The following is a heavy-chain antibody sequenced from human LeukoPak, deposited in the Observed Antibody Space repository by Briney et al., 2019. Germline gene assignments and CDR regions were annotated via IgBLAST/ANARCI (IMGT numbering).Heavy chain of an antibody. CDR1: GYTFSSYA. CDR3: ARDRAAAGTNLDY. D-gene: IGHD6-13*01. Sequence: ASVKVSCKTSGYTFSSYAISWVRQAPGQGLEWMGWISAYNGNTNYAQKVQGRVTMTTDTSTSTAYVELSSLTFDDTAVYYCARDRAAAGTNLDYWGQGTLVTVSS. V-gene: IGHV1-18*01. J-gene: IGHJ4*02. CDR2: ISAYNGNT.